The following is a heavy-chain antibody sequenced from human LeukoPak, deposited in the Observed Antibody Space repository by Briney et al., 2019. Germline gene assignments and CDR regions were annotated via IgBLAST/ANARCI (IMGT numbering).Heavy chain of an antibody. J-gene: IGHJ4*02. Sequence: GGSLRLSCAASGFTVSSNYMSWVRQAPGKGLEWVSVIYSGGSTYYADSVKGRFTISRDNSKNTLYLQMNSLRAEDTAVYYCARGNRRGPYYFDYWGQGTLVTVSS. CDR2: IYSGGST. D-gene: IGHD1-14*01. V-gene: IGHV3-53*01. CDR3: ARGNRRGPYYFDY. CDR1: GFTVSSNY.